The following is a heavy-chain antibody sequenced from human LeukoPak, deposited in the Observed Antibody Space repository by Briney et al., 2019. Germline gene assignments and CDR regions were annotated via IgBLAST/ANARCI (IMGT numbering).Heavy chain of an antibody. CDR2: INWNGGST. V-gene: IGHV3-20*04. CDR1: GFTFDDYG. CDR3: ARDRYSSSSFDY. Sequence: PGGSLRLSCAASGFTFDDYGMSWVRHAPGKGLEWVSGINWNGGSTGYADSVKGRFTISRDNAKNSLYLQMNSLRAEDTALYYCARDRYSSSSFDYWGQGTLVTVSS. D-gene: IGHD6-6*01. J-gene: IGHJ4*02.